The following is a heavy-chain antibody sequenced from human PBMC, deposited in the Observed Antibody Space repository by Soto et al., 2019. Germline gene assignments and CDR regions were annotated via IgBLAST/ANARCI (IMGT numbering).Heavy chain of an antibody. CDR2: SRDKVHSHTT. Sequence: EVQLAESGGGLVQPGGSMRLSCAASGFTFSDHYMDWVRQAPGKGLEWVGRSRDKVHSHTTEYAASVKGRFTISRGDSESLLYLQMNSLKTEDTAVYYCASGVVSTGDVDYWGQGTLVTVSS. CDR3: ASGVVSTGDVDY. CDR1: GFTFSDHY. J-gene: IGHJ4*02. V-gene: IGHV3-72*01. D-gene: IGHD5-12*01.